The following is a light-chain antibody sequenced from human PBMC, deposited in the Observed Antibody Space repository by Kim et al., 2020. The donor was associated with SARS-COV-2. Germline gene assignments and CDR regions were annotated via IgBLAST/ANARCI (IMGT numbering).Light chain of an antibody. CDR3: AAWDDSLNGTV. CDR2: SNN. J-gene: IGLJ1*01. Sequence: HSVLTQPPSASGTPGQRVTISCSGSSSNIGSNTVNWYQQLPGTAPKLLIYSNNQRPSGVPDRFSGSKSGTSASLAISGLQSEDEADYYCAAWDDSLNGTVFGTGTKVTVL. CDR1: SSNIGSNT. V-gene: IGLV1-44*01.